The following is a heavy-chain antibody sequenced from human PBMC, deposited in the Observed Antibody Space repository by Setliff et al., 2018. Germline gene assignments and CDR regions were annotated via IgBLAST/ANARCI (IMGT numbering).Heavy chain of an antibody. CDR1: GGAFRGYY. V-gene: IGHV4-34*01. CDR2: TNHSGST. J-gene: IGHJ5*02. Sequence: SETLSLTCAVYGGAFRGYYWSWIRQPPGKGLDGIGETNHSGSTNYNPSLKSRVTISVDTSKNHFSLKLSSVTAADTAVYYCARRSGWANWFDLWGQGTLVT. CDR3: ARRSGWANWFDL. D-gene: IGHD6-19*01.